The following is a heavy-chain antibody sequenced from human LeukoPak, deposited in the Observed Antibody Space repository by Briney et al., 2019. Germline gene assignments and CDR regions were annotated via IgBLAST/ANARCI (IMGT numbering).Heavy chain of an antibody. D-gene: IGHD6-13*01. J-gene: IGHJ6*02. CDR3: ARGGYSSSWYRGGYYYYGMDV. Sequence: VASVKVPCKASGYTFTSYDINWVRQATGQGLEWMGWMNPNSGNTGYAQKFQGRVTMTRNTSISTAYMELSSLRSEDTAVYYCARGGYSSSWYRGGYYYYGMDVWGQGTTVTVSS. V-gene: IGHV1-8*01. CDR1: GYTFTSYD. CDR2: MNPNSGNT.